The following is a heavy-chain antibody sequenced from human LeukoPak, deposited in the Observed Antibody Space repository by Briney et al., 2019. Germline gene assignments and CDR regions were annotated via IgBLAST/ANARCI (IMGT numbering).Heavy chain of an antibody. CDR3: VRGFDP. CDR1: GDSISSGNYY. CDR2: FSITGST. V-gene: IGHV4-61*02. J-gene: IGHJ5*02. Sequence: PSETLSLTCTVSGDSISSGNYYWSWMGQPAGRGLEWIGRFSITGSTDYNPSLKSRVTISVDTSKNQFSLRLTSVTAADPAVYYCVRGFDPWGQGTLVTVSS.